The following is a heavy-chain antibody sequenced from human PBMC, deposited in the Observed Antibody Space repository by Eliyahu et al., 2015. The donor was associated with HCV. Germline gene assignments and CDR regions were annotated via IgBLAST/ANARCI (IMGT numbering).Heavy chain of an antibody. Sequence: MGRIIPILGIANYAQKFQGRVTITADKSTSTAYMELSSLRSEDTAVYYCARSIPAAKDYYYYYGMDVWGQGTTVTVSS. V-gene: IGHV1-69*02. D-gene: IGHD2-2*01. CDR2: IIPILGIA. CDR3: ARSIPAAKDYYYYYGMDV. J-gene: IGHJ6*02.